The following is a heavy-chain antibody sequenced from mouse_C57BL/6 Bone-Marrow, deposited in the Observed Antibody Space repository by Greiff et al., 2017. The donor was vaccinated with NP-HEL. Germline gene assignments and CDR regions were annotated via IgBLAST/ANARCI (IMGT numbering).Heavy chain of an antibody. Sequence: EVQLQQSGPELVKPGASVKISCKASGYTFTDYYMNWVKQSHGKSLEWIGDINPNNGGTSYNQKFKGKATLTVDKSSSTAYMELRSLTSEDSAVYYCARCTTASSFGVYFDYWGQGTTLTVSS. J-gene: IGHJ2*01. CDR2: INPNNGGT. V-gene: IGHV1-26*01. CDR3: ARCTTASSFGVYFDY. D-gene: IGHD1-2*01. CDR1: GYTFTDYY.